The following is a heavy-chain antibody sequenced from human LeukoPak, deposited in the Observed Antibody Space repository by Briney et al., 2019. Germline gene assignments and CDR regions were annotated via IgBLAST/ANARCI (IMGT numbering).Heavy chain of an antibody. V-gene: IGHV4-59*01. CDR3: ARVRDRYGETDY. J-gene: IGHJ4*02. CDR2: IHHTRGA. Sequence: SETLSLTCTVSGGYMSSNYWGWIRRPPGKGLEWIGYIHHTRGATYSPSLRSRLSLSIDTSRNQFSLRLNSVTLADTAVYFCARVRDRYGETDYWGQGALVTVSS. CDR1: GGYMSSNY. D-gene: IGHD3-10*01.